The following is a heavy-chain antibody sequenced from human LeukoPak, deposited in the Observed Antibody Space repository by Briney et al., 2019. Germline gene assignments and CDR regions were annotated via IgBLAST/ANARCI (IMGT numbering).Heavy chain of an antibody. Sequence: PGGSLRLSCAASGFTFSSYGMHWVRQAPGKGLERVAVISHDGSNKYYADSVKGRFTISRDNSKNTLYLQMNSLRAEDTAVYYCAKDRQLRWFGEPYYFDYWGQGTLVTVSS. CDR2: ISHDGSNK. CDR1: GFTFSSYG. J-gene: IGHJ4*02. V-gene: IGHV3-30*18. D-gene: IGHD3-10*01. CDR3: AKDRQLRWFGEPYYFDY.